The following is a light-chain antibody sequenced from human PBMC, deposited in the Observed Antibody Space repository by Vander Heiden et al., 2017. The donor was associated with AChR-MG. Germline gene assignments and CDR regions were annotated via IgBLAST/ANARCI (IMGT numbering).Light chain of an antibody. CDR2: DGS. CDR1: SSAVGGYNH. V-gene: IGLV2-14*01. J-gene: IGLJ3*02. CDR3: SSYANSSPWV. Sequence: ALTPPASVSGSPGQSITLSCTGTSSAVGGYNHVSWYQQYSGKAPKLSIYDGSKRPSGVSIRFSGSKSGTKGSLTISGLRAEDEADYFCSSYANSSPWVFGAGTKLTVL.